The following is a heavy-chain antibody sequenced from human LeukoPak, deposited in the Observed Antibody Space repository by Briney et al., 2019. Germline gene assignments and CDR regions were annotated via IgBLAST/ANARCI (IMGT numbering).Heavy chain of an antibody. J-gene: IGHJ4*02. D-gene: IGHD3-22*01. CDR3: ARAQGGDSSGYSRSFDY. CDR2: IRYDGSNK. Sequence: GGSLRLSCAASGFTFSSYGMHWVRQAPGKGLEWVAFIRYDGSNKYYADSVKGRFTISRDNSKNTLYLQMNSLRAEDTAVYYCARAQGGDSSGYSRSFDYWGQGTLVTVSS. CDR1: GFTFSSYG. V-gene: IGHV3-30*02.